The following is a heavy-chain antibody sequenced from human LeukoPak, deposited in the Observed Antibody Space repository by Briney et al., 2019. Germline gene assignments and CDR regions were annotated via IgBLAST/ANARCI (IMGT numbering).Heavy chain of an antibody. Sequence: GSLRLSCAASGFTFSSYSMNWVRQAPGKGLELVSAISGSGGSTYYADSVKGRFTISRDNSKNTLYLQMNSLRAEDTAVYYYALALSGEGYYYYYYGMDVWGQGTTVTVSS. CDR2: ISGSGGST. CDR3: ALALSGEGYYYYYYGMDV. V-gene: IGHV3-23*01. J-gene: IGHJ6*02. CDR1: GFTFSSYS. D-gene: IGHD5-12*01.